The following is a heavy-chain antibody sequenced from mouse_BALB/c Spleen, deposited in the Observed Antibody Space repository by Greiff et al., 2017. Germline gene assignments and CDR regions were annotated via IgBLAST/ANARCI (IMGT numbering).Heavy chain of an antibody. CDR1: GDSITSGY. V-gene: IGHV3-8*02. D-gene: IGHD1-1*01. CDR2: ISYSGST. Sequence: EVKVVESGPSLVKPSQTLSLTCSVTGDSITSGYWNWIRKFPGNKLEYMGYISYSGSTYYNPSLKSRISITRDTSKNQYYLQLNSVTTEDTATYYCARPYGSSYEDAMDYWGQGTSVTVSS. CDR3: ARPYGSSYEDAMDY. J-gene: IGHJ4*01.